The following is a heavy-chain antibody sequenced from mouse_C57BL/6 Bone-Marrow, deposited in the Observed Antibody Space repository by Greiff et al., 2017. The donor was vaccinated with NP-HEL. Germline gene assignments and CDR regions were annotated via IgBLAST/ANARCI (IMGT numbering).Heavy chain of an antibody. J-gene: IGHJ4*01. D-gene: IGHD2-1*01. Sequence: EVKVVESGTVLARPGASVKMSCKTSGYTFTSYWMHWVKQRPGQGLEWIGAIYPGNSDTSYNQKFQGKAKLTAVTSASTAYMELSSLTNEDSAVYYCTYGNYYYAMDYWGQGTSVTVSS. CDR2: IYPGNSDT. V-gene: IGHV1-5*01. CDR3: TYGNYYYAMDY. CDR1: GYTFTSYW.